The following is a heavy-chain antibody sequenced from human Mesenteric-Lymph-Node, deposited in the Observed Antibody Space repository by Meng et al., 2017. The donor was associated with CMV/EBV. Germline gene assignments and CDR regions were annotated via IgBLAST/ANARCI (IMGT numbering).Heavy chain of an antibody. V-gene: IGHV3-21*01. D-gene: IGHD3-3*01. CDR3: ARFPTIFGVVIN. J-gene: IGHJ4*02. CDR1: GFTVSSNY. CDR2: ISSSSSYI. Sequence: GESLKISCAASGFTVSSNYMSWVRQAPGKGLEWVSSISSSSSYIYYADSVKGRFTISRDNAKNSLYLQMNSLRAEDTAVYYCARFPTIFGVVINWGQGTLVTVSS.